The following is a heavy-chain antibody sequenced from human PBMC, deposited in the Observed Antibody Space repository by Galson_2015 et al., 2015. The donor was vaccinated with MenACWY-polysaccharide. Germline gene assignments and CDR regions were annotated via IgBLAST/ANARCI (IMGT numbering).Heavy chain of an antibody. V-gene: IGHV4-61*01. J-gene: IGHJ5*01. CDR1: GGSVTSGTYY. CDR3: AREPTYSGGFGWFDS. D-gene: IGHD1-26*01. Sequence: SETLSLTCTVSGGSVTSGTYYWSWLRQTPGKGLEWIGYMSYSGIANYNPSLKSRVTISIDTSKNQFSLRLSSVTAADSAMYYCAREPTYSGGFGWFDSWGQGTLVTVSS. CDR2: MSYSGIA.